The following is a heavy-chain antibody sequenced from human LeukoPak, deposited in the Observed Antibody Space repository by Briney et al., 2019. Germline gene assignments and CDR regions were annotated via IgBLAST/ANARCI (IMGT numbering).Heavy chain of an antibody. V-gene: IGHV4-30-4*08. CDR2: IYYSGST. CDR3: AGDAHDYGYYFDY. CDR1: GGSISSGDYY. D-gene: IGHD4-17*01. Sequence: SQTLSLTCTVSGGSISSGDYYWSWIRQPPGKGLEWIGYIYYSGSTYYNPSLKSRVTISVDTSKNQFSLKLSSVTAADTAVYYCAGDAHDYGYYFDYWGQGTLVTVSS. J-gene: IGHJ4*02.